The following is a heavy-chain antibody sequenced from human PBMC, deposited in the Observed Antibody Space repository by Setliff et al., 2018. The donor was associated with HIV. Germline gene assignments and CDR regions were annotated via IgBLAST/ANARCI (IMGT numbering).Heavy chain of an antibody. J-gene: IGHJ4*02. CDR2: ISGSGGST. V-gene: IGHV3-23*01. CDR1: GFTFSSYA. D-gene: IGHD3-3*01. CDR3: ARDGYYNFWSGSLYYFDY. Sequence: PGGSLRLSCAASGFTFSSYAMSWVRQAPGKGLEWVSAISGSGGSTYYADSVKGRLTISRDNAKNSLYLQMNSLRAEDTAVYYCARDGYYNFWSGSLYYFDYWGQGTLVTVSS.